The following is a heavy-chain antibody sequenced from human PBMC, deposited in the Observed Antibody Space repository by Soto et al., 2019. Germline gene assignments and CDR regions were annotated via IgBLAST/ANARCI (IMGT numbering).Heavy chain of an antibody. D-gene: IGHD3-16*01. Sequence: GGSLRLSCSASGFTFSDYTMNWVRQAPRKGLEWVSFISSSTSTVYYADSVKGRFTVSRDNAKKSLYLQMNSLRAEDTAVYYCARSRGSYFDYWGHGTQVT. V-gene: IGHV3-48*01. CDR1: GFTFSDYT. CDR2: ISSSTSTV. J-gene: IGHJ4*01. CDR3: ARSRGSYFDY.